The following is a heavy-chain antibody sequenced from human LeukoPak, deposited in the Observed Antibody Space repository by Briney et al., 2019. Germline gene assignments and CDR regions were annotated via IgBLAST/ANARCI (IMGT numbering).Heavy chain of an antibody. Sequence: ASVKVSCKVSGYTLTELSMHWVRQAPGKGLEWMGGFDPEDGETIYAQKFQGRVTMTTDTSTSTAYMELRSLRSDDTAVYYCARDQSLNYDYVWGSYRPEGWFDPWGQGTLVTVSS. CDR2: FDPEDGET. J-gene: IGHJ5*02. D-gene: IGHD3-16*02. V-gene: IGHV1-24*01. CDR1: GYTLTELS. CDR3: ARDQSLNYDYVWGSYRPEGWFDP.